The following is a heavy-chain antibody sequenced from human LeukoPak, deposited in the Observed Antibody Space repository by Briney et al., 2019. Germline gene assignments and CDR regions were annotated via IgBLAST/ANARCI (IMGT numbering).Heavy chain of an antibody. CDR2: IYSSGST. D-gene: IGHD1-26*01. CDR3: ARIVGAPNWFDP. Sequence: SETLSLTCTVSGGSISSSSYYWGWLRQPPGKGLEWIGSIYSSGSTYYNPSLKSRVTISVDTSKNQFSLKLSSVTAADTAVYYCARIVGAPNWFDPWGQGTLVTVSS. CDR1: GGSISSSSYY. J-gene: IGHJ5*02. V-gene: IGHV4-39*07.